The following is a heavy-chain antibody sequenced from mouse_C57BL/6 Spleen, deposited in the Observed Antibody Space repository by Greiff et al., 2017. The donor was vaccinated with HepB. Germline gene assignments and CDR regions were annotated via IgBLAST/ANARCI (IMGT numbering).Heavy chain of an antibody. CDR3: ARETPITTVVATDAMDY. V-gene: IGHV1-72*01. D-gene: IGHD1-1*01. J-gene: IGHJ4*01. Sequence: VQLQQSGAELVKPGASVKLSCKASGYTFTSYWMHWVKQRPGRGLEWIGRIDPNSGGTKYNEKFKSKATLTVDKPSSTAYMQLSSLTSEDSAVYYCARETPITTVVATDAMDYWGQGTSVTVSS. CDR2: IDPNSGGT. CDR1: GYTFTSYW.